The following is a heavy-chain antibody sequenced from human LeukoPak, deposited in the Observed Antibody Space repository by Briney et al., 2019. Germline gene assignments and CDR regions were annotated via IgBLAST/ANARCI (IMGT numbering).Heavy chain of an antibody. CDR1: Y. J-gene: IGHJ6*03. CDR3: ARVTYRGDYYMDV. D-gene: IGHD3-10*01. CDR2: INHSGST. V-gene: IGHV4-34*01. Sequence: YXGWSRQXPXXXREWIGEINHSGSTNYNPSLKSRVTISVDTSKNQFSLKLSSVTAADTAVYYCARVTYRGDYYMDVWGKGTTVTISS.